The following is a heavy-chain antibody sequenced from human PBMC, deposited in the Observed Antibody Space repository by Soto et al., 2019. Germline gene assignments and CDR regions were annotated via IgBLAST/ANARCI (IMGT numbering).Heavy chain of an antibody. CDR2: ISGSGGST. J-gene: IGHJ4*02. Sequence: EVQLLESGGGLVQPGGSLRLSCAASGFTFSSYAMSWVRQAPGKGLEWVSAISGSGGSTYYADSVKGRFTISRDNSKHTLYLQMNSLRAEDTAVYYCAKDRTWIQLWDLLDYWGLGTLVTVSS. CDR1: GFTFSSYA. CDR3: AKDRTWIQLWDLLDY. V-gene: IGHV3-23*01. D-gene: IGHD5-18*01.